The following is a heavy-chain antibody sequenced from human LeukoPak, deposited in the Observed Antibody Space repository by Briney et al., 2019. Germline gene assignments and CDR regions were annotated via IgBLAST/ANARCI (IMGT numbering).Heavy chain of an antibody. V-gene: IGHV3-21*01. D-gene: IGHD3-10*01. CDR3: ARDWVHYYGSGSFH. Sequence: GGSLRLSCAASGLTFSSYSMNWVRQAPGKGLEWDSSISSSSSYIYYADSVKGRFTISRDNAKNSLYLQMNSLRAEDTAVYYCARDWVHYYGSGSFHWGQGTLVTVSS. CDR2: ISSSSSYI. CDR1: GLTFSSYS. J-gene: IGHJ4*02.